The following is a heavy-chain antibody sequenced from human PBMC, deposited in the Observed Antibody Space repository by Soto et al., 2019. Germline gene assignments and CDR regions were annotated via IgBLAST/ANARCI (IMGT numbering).Heavy chain of an antibody. Sequence: ASVKVSCKASGYTFTSDGISWVRQAPGQGLEWMGWISAYNGNTNYAQKLQGRVTMTTDTSTSTAYMELRSLRSDDTAVYYCARDLGQQSSYYFDYWGQGTLVTVSS. CDR2: ISAYNGNT. J-gene: IGHJ4*02. CDR1: GYTFTSDG. V-gene: IGHV1-18*04. D-gene: IGHD6-13*01. CDR3: ARDLGQQSSYYFDY.